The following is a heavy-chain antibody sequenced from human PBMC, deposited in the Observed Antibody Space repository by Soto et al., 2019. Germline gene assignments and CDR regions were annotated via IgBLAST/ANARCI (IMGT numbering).Heavy chain of an antibody. J-gene: IGHJ3*02. Sequence: PGGSLRLSCAASGFTFSSYAMSWVRQAPGQGLEWVSAISGSGGSKYYADSVKGRFTISRDNSKNTLYLQMNSLGAEDTAVYYCAKDGIRFLEWLYNAFDIWGQRTMVTVSS. CDR2: ISGSGGSK. CDR3: AKDGIRFLEWLYNAFDI. D-gene: IGHD3-3*01. CDR1: GFTFSSYA. V-gene: IGHV3-23*01.